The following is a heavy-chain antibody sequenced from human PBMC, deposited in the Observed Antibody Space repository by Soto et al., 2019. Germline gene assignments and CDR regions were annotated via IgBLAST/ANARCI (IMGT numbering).Heavy chain of an antibody. D-gene: IGHD2-15*01. V-gene: IGHV4-39*01. CDR1: GGSINSNNYY. Sequence: SETLSLTCTVSGGSINSNNYYWAWIRQPPGKGLAWIASIYYDGSTYYNPSLKSRVTISIDTSKNQFSLRLRSVTAADTAIYYCAKVVVAATGHTDFDSWGQGTLVTVS. CDR2: IYYDGST. CDR3: AKVVVAATGHTDFDS. J-gene: IGHJ4*02.